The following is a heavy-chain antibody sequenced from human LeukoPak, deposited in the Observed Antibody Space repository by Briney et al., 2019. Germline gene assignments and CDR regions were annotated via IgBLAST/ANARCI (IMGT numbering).Heavy chain of an antibody. D-gene: IGHD3-3*01. J-gene: IGHJ4*02. CDR1: GFTFSSYA. Sequence: GGSLRLSCAASGFTFSSYAMSWFRQAPGKGLEWVSAISGSGGSTYYADSVKGRFTISRDNAKNTLYLQMNSLRAEDTAVYYCARDLNYDFWSGNIDYWGQGTLVTVSS. CDR3: ARDLNYDFWSGNIDY. V-gene: IGHV3-23*01. CDR2: ISGSGGST.